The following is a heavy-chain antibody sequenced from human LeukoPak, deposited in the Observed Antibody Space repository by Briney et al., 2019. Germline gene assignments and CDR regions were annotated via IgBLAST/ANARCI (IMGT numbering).Heavy chain of an antibody. Sequence: SQTLSLTCAISGDSVSSNSAAWNWIRQSPSRGLEWLGRTYYRSRWYNDYAVSVKSRITINPDTSKNQFSLQLNSVTPEDTAVYYCARGGAVVTPAAFDIWGQGTMVTVSS. CDR1: GDSVSSNSAA. J-gene: IGHJ3*02. V-gene: IGHV6-1*01. D-gene: IGHD4-23*01. CDR2: TYYRSRWYN. CDR3: ARGGAVVTPAAFDI.